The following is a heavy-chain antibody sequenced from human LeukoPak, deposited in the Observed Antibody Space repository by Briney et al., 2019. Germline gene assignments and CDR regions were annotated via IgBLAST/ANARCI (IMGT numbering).Heavy chain of an antibody. J-gene: IGHJ4*03. CDR1: GFTFSSYG. CDR3: AKSGSIAAVYYFDY. CDR2: ISYDGSNK. D-gene: IGHD6-13*01. Sequence: GGSLRLSCAASGFTFSSYGMHWVRQAPGKGLEWVAVISYDGSNKYYADSVKGRFTISRDNSKNTLYLQMNSLRAEDTAVYYCAKSGSIAAVYYFDYWGQGTMVTVSS. V-gene: IGHV3-30*18.